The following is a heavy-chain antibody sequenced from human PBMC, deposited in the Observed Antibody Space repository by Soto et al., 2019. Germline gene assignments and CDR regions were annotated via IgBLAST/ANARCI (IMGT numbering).Heavy chain of an antibody. CDR3: EKHTTFYYDRTGPGYYFDY. CDR1: GFTFSSNA. D-gene: IGHD3-22*01. CDR2: ITGSGGIT. Sequence: PGGSLRLSCAASGFTFSSNAMSWVRQGPGKGLEWVSGITGSGGITHYADSVKGRFTISRDNSRNTLHRQMNYLRVEDTALDFCEKHTTFYYDRTGPGYYFDYRGAGPLFPASS. J-gene: IGHJ4*02. V-gene: IGHV3-23*01.